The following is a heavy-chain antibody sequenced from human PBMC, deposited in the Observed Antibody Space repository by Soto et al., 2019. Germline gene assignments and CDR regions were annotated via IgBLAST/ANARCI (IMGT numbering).Heavy chain of an antibody. D-gene: IGHD6-19*01. CDR2: ISSSGSPI. Sequence: GGSLRLSCAPSGFTFTDYYMSWIRQAPGKGLEWVSYISSSGSPIYYADSVKGLFTISRDTAKNSQYLQLNSLRVEDTTVYYCASGGAWLVRPVGYWGQGTLVTVSS. CDR3: ASGGAWLVRPVGY. CDR1: GFTFTDYY. J-gene: IGHJ4*02. V-gene: IGHV3-11*01.